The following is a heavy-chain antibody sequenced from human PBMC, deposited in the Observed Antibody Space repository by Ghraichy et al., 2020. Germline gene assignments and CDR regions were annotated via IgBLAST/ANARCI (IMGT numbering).Heavy chain of an antibody. D-gene: IGHD1-1*01. CDR1: GGPISGYY. Sequence: SETLSLTCTVSGGPISGYYWSWIRQTPGKGLEWIGYIHYSGSTNYNPSFWGRVAMSVDTSRNHFSLHLNSVTAADTAVYFCARHALSTSGGRDYDYWGHGTLVTVSS. CDR3: ARHALSTSGGRDYDY. V-gene: IGHV4-59*08. CDR2: IHYSGST. J-gene: IGHJ4*03.